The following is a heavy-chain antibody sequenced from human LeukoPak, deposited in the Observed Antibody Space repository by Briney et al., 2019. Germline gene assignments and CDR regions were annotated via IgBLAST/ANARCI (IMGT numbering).Heavy chain of an antibody. CDR2: ISAYNGNT. Sequence: GASVKVSCKASGYTFTSYGISWVRQAPGQGLEWMGCISAYNGNTNYAQKLQGSVTMTTDTSTSTAYKELRSLRSDDKAVYYCARNERGAAYYYDSSGIDYWGQGTLVTVSS. CDR1: GYTFTSYG. V-gene: IGHV1-18*01. J-gene: IGHJ4*02. D-gene: IGHD3-22*01. CDR3: ARNERGAAYYYDSSGIDY.